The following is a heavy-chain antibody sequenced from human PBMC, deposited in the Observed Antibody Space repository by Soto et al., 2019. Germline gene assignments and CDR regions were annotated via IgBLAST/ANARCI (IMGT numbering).Heavy chain of an antibody. Sequence: QVQLVESGGGVVQAGTSLRLSCTVSGFSLDTYGMHWVRQAPGKGLEWVAVIWFDGTTTYYADAVKGRCTISRDSSKSTLCLHMDCMRVEDTAVYYCARVGDWSTGSCYSGPGAYWGQGTLVTVSS. CDR3: ARVGDWSTGSCYSGPGAY. V-gene: IGHV3-33*01. D-gene: IGHD2-21*01. CDR2: IWFDGTTT. J-gene: IGHJ4*02. CDR1: GFSLDTYG.